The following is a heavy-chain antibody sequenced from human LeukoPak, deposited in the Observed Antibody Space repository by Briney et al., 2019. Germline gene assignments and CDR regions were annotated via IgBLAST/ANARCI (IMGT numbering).Heavy chain of an antibody. Sequence: PGGSLRLSCAASGFTLSSFDMNWVRQAPGKGLEWVSYISSSSSTIYYADSVKGRFTISRDNAKNSLYLQMNSLRAEDTAVYYCARDPSGRTGRLFDYWGQGTLVTVSS. CDR2: ISSSSSTI. J-gene: IGHJ4*02. CDR1: GFTLSSFD. V-gene: IGHV3-48*04. CDR3: ARDPSGRTGRLFDY.